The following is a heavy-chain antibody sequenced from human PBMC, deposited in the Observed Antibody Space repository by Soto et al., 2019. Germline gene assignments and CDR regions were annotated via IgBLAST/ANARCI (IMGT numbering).Heavy chain of an antibody. Sequence: EVQLVESGGGLVQPGGSLRLSCAASGFTFSSYDMHWVRQATGKGLEWVSAIGTAGDTYYPGSVKGRFTISRENAKSSLYLQMNSLRAGDTAVYYCAREGRDMRSDAFDIWGQGTMVTVSS. CDR2: IGTAGDT. J-gene: IGHJ3*02. V-gene: IGHV3-13*04. D-gene: IGHD3-9*01. CDR3: AREGRDMRSDAFDI. CDR1: GFTFSSYD.